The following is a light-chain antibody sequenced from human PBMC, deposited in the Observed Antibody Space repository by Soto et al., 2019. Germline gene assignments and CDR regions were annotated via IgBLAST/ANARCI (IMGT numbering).Light chain of an antibody. Sequence: IVLPPSPATLSLPPGHRAPLSCRASQSVSSFLAWYQQKPGQAPRLLIYGASNRATGIPDRFSGSGSGTDFTLTISRLEPEDFAVYYCQQYGSSGTFGQGTKVDIK. V-gene: IGKV3-20*01. J-gene: IGKJ1*01. CDR1: QSVSSF. CDR3: QQYGSSGT. CDR2: GAS.